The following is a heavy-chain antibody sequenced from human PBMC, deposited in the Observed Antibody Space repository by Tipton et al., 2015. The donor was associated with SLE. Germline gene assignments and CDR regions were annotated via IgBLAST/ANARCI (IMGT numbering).Heavy chain of an antibody. V-gene: IGHV4-39*07. CDR2: IFYSGST. Sequence: TLSLTCTVSGDSISSRSYHWGWIRQPPGKGLEWIGSIFYSGSTSYNPSLKSRVTISLDTSKNQFSLRLTSVTAADTAVYYCTRDNWVFTTTGTMVWGQGTLVTVSS. D-gene: IGHD1-1*01. CDR3: TRDNWVFTTTGTMV. CDR1: GDSISSRSYH. J-gene: IGHJ4*02.